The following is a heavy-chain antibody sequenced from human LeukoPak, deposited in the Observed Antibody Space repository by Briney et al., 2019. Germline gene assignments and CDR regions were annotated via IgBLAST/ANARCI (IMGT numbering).Heavy chain of an antibody. CDR2: IRYDGSNK. CDR1: GFTFSSYG. J-gene: IGHJ5*02. D-gene: IGHD2-2*01. Sequence: PGGSLRLSCAASGFTFSSYGMHWVRQAPGKGLEWVAFIRYDGSNKYYADSVKGRFTISRDNSKNTLYLQMNSLRAEDTAVYYCSILDRGYCSSTSCYANNWFDPRGQGTLVTVSS. V-gene: IGHV3-30*02. CDR3: SILDRGYCSSTSCYANNWFDP.